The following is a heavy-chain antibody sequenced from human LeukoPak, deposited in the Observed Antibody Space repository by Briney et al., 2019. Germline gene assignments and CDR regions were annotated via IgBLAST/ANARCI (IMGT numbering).Heavy chain of an antibody. J-gene: IGHJ5*02. CDR2: INPNSGGT. CDR1: GYTFTGYY. D-gene: IGHD3-22*01. Sequence: GASVKVSCKASGYTFTGYYMHWVRQAPGQGLEWMGWINPNSGGTNYAQKFQGRVTMTRDTSINTANMELSRLTSDDTAVYYCARGNNYDSGDYYSWFDPWGQGPLVIVSS. CDR3: ARGNNYDSGDYYSWFDP. V-gene: IGHV1-2*02.